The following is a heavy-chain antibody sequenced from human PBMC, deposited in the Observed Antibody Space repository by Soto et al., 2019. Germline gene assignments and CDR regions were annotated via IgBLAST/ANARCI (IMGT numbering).Heavy chain of an antibody. CDR3: ARGGAARPDY. V-gene: IGHV3-48*02. J-gene: IGHJ4*02. CDR1: RFTFSDYS. CDR2: ISSGRPTI. Sequence: EVQLVESGGDLVQPGGSLRLSCAASRFTFSDYSMNWVRQAPGKGLEWVSYISSGRPTIQYADSVKGRFTISRDNAKNSLYLQMNSLRDEDTAVYYCARGGAARPDYWGQGTLVTVSS. D-gene: IGHD6-6*01.